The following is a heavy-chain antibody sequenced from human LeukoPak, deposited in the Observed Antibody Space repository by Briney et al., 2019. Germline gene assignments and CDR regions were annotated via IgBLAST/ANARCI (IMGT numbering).Heavy chain of an antibody. J-gene: IGHJ1*01. CDR1: GFSFSSFW. Sequence: GGSLRLSCAASGFSFSSFWMHWVRQAPGKGLVWVSRINSDGSSTSYADSVKGRFTISRDNAKNTLYLQMNSLRAEDTAVYYCARGDRITIFGVVIKARYFQHWGQGTLVTVSS. CDR3: ARGDRITIFGVVIKARYFQH. V-gene: IGHV3-74*01. D-gene: IGHD3-3*01. CDR2: INSDGSST.